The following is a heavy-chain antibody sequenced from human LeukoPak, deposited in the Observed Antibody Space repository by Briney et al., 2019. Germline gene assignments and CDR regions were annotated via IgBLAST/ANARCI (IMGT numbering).Heavy chain of an antibody. Sequence: PSETLSLTCTVSGGSIRSSSYYWGWIRQTPGKGLEWIGSIYYSGSTYYKSSLKSRVTISVDTSKNQFSLKLSSVTAADTAVYYCARGGDEVDYWGQGTLVTVSS. J-gene: IGHJ4*02. CDR1: GGSIRSSSYY. CDR3: ARGGDEVDY. V-gene: IGHV4-39*07. CDR2: IYYSGST.